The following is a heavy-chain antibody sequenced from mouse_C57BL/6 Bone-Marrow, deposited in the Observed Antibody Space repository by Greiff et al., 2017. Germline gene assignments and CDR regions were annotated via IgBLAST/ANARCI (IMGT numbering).Heavy chain of an antibody. CDR2: ISSGGSYT. V-gene: IGHV5-6*02. D-gene: IGHD1-1*01. CDR1: GFTFSSYG. J-gene: IGHJ2*01. Sequence: DVKLQESGGDLVKPGGSLKLSCAASGFTFSSYGMSWVRQTPDKRLEWVATISSGGSYTYYPDSVKGRFTISRDNAKNTLYLQMSSLKSEDTAMYYCASLITTVWGYWGQGTTLTVSS. CDR3: ASLITTVWGY.